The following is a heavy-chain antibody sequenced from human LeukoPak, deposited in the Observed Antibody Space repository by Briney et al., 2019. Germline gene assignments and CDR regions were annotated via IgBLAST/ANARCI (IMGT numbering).Heavy chain of an antibody. CDR1: GGSISSYY. CDR2: IYYSGST. Sequence: SETLSLTCTVSGGSISSYYWSWIRQPPGKGLEWIGYIYYSGSTNYNPSLKSRVTISVDTSKNQFSLKLSSVTAADTAVYYCARGVRYCSGGSCYYWSDPWGQGTLVTVSS. V-gene: IGHV4-59*01. CDR3: ARGVRYCSGGSCYYWSDP. J-gene: IGHJ5*02. D-gene: IGHD2-15*01.